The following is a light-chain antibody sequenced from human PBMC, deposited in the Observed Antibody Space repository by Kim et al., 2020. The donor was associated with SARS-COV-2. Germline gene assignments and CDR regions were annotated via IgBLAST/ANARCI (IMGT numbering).Light chain of an antibody. CDR1: GIDVGSYRR. V-gene: IGLV2-18*02. CDR3: SSYRSGSTYV. Sequence: QSVTLSCTGTGIDVGSYRRVSWYQQPPGTAPKLMFYEVSNRPSGVPDRFSGSKSGNTASLTISGLQAEDEADYYCSSYRSGSTYVFGTGTKVTVL. J-gene: IGLJ1*01. CDR2: EVS.